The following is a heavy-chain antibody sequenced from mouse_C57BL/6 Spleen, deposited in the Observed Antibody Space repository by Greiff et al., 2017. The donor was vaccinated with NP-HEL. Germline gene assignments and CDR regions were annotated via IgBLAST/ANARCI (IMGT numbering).Heavy chain of an antibody. D-gene: IGHD1-3*01. V-gene: IGHV1-62-2*01. Sequence: QVQLQQSGAELVKPGASVKLSCKASGYTFTEYTIHWVKQRPGQGLEWIGWFYPGSGSTKYNEKFKDKATLTADKSSSPVYMERSRLTSEDSAVYFCARHEEAPGYFDYWGKGTTLTVSS. CDR2: FYPGSGST. CDR3: ARHEEAPGYFDY. CDR1: GYTFTEYT. J-gene: IGHJ2*01.